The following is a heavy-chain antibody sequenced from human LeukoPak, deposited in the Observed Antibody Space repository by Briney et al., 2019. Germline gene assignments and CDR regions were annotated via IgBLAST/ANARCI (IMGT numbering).Heavy chain of an antibody. V-gene: IGHV3-48*04. Sequence: GGSLRLSCAASGFTFSSYSMNWVRQAPGKGLEWVSYISSSSSTIYYADSVKGRFTISRDNAKNSLYLQMNSLRAEDTAVYYCARGVITMVRGDPPGIWGQGTLVTVSS. CDR3: ARGVITMVRGDPPGI. CDR1: GFTFSSYS. D-gene: IGHD3-10*01. CDR2: ISSSSSTI. J-gene: IGHJ4*02.